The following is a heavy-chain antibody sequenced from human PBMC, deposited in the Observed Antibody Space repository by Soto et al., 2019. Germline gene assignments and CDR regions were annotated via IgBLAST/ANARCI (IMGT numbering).Heavy chain of an antibody. D-gene: IGHD3-22*01. CDR3: ARFYYDSSGYLPSPYYYYYGMDV. V-gene: IGHV3-7*04. CDR1: GFTFSSYW. J-gene: IGHJ6*02. Sequence: EVQLVESGGGLVQPGGSLRLSCAASGFTFSSYWMSWVRQAPGKGLEWVANIKQDGSEKYYVDSVKGRFTISRDNAKNSLYLQMNSRRAEDTAVYYCARFYYDSSGYLPSPYYYYYGMDVWGQGTTVTVSS. CDR2: IKQDGSEK.